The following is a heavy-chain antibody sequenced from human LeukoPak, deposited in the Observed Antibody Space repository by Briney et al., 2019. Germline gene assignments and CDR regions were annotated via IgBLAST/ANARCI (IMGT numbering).Heavy chain of an antibody. Sequence: GASVKVSYKASGYTFTGYYMHWVRQAPGQGLEWMGRINPNSGGTNYAQKFQGRVTMTRDTSISTAYMELSRLRSDDTAVYYCARFRNLYCSSTSCYGGSDYWGQGTLVTVSS. J-gene: IGHJ4*02. CDR3: ARFRNLYCSSTSCYGGSDY. D-gene: IGHD2-2*01. CDR2: INPNSGGT. CDR1: GYTFTGYY. V-gene: IGHV1-2*06.